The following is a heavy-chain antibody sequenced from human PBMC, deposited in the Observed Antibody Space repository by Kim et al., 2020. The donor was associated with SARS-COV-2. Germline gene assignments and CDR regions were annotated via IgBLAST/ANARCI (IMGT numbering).Heavy chain of an antibody. J-gene: IGHJ4*02. Sequence: SETLSLTCTVSGGSISSGGYYWSWIRQHPGKGLEWIGYIYYSGSTYYNPSLKSRVTISVDTSKNQFSLKLSSVTAADTAVYYCARAAVGDFWSGYYYPYWGQGTLVTVSS. D-gene: IGHD3-3*01. V-gene: IGHV4-31*03. CDR1: GGSISSGGYY. CDR2: IYYSGST. CDR3: ARAAVGDFWSGYYYPY.